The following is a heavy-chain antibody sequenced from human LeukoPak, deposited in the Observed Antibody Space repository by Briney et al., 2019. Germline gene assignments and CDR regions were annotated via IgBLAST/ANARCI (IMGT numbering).Heavy chain of an antibody. J-gene: IGHJ4*02. CDR3: ARAVGVYDLTFDY. CDR1: GFTLSSNY. Sequence: GGSLRLSCAGSGFTLSSNYMSWVRQAPGKGLEWVSVIYSGGSTYYADSVKGRFTISRDNSKNTLYLQMNSLRAEDTAVYYCARAVGVYDLTFDYWRQATLVTVSS. V-gene: IGHV3-53*01. CDR2: IYSGGST. D-gene: IGHD5/OR15-5a*01.